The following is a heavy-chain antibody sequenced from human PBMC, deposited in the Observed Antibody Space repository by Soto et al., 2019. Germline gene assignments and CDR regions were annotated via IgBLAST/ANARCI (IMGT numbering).Heavy chain of an antibody. Sequence: PSETLSLTCTVSGGSISSGDYYWSWIRQPPGKGLEWIGYFYYSGSTYYNPSLKSRVTVSVDTSKNQFSLKLSSLTAADTAVYYCARARFLEWSNWFDPWGQGTLVTVSS. D-gene: IGHD3-3*01. CDR2: FYYSGST. CDR1: GGSISSGDYY. CDR3: ARARFLEWSNWFDP. J-gene: IGHJ5*02. V-gene: IGHV4-30-4*01.